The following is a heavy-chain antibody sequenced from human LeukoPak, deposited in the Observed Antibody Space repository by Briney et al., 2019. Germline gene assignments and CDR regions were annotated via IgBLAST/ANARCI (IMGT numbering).Heavy chain of an antibody. V-gene: IGHV3-48*01. CDR2: ISSSSSTI. D-gene: IGHD1-26*01. CDR1: GFILSSYS. CDR3: ARDSVVGAPDFGY. J-gene: IGHJ4*02. Sequence: QPGGSLRLSCAASGFILSSYSMNWVRQAPGKGLEWVSYISSSSSTIYYADSVRGRFTISRDNAKNSLYLQMNSLRAEDTAVYYCARDSVVGAPDFGYWGQGTLVTVSS.